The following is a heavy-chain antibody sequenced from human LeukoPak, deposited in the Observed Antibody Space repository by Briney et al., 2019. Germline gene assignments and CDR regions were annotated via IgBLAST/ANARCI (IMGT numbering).Heavy chain of an antibody. CDR1: GGSISSSSYY. V-gene: IGHV4-39*01. J-gene: IGHJ4*02. CDR2: IYYSGST. D-gene: IGHD1-26*01. Sequence: SETLSLTCIVSGGSISSSSYYWGWIRQPPGKGLEWIGSIYYSGSTYYNPSLKSRVTISVDTSKNQFSLKLSSVTAADTAVYYCARSEGELLNYWGQGTLVTVSS. CDR3: ARSEGELLNY.